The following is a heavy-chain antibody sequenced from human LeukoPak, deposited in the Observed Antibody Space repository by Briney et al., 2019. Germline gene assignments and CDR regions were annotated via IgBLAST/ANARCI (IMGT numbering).Heavy chain of an antibody. Sequence: GASVKVSCKASGGTFSSYAISWVRQAPGQGLEWMGGIIPIFGTANYAQKFQGRVTITADESTSTAYMELSSLRSEDTAVYYCARSLYPGIAAAGTDYYYGMGVWGQGTTVTVSS. CDR2: IIPIFGTA. V-gene: IGHV1-69*13. CDR1: GGTFSSYA. J-gene: IGHJ6*02. CDR3: ARSLYPGIAAAGTDYYYGMGV. D-gene: IGHD6-13*01.